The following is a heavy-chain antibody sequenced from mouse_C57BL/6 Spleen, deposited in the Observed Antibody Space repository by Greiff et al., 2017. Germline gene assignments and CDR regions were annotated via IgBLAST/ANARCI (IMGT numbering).Heavy chain of an antibody. J-gene: IGHJ4*01. V-gene: IGHV1-82*01. Sequence: QVQLKQSGPELVKPGASVKISCKASGYAFSSSWMNWVKQRPGKGLEWIGRIYPGDGDTNYNGKFKGKATLTADKSSSTAYMQLSSLTSEDSAVYFCARRYDYDGYAMDYWGQGTSVTVSS. D-gene: IGHD2-4*01. CDR2: IYPGDGDT. CDR3: ARRYDYDGYAMDY. CDR1: GYAFSSSW.